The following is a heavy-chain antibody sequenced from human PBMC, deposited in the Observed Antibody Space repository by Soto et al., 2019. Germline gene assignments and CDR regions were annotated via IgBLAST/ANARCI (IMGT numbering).Heavy chain of an antibody. CDR2: IYYSGST. V-gene: IGHV4-34*01. D-gene: IGHD5-18*01. CDR1: GGSFSGYY. J-gene: IGHJ4*02. CDR3: ARGREYSYGYSGYYFDY. Sequence: SETLSLTCAVYGGSFSGYYWSWIRQPPGKGLEWIGEIYYSGSTYYNPSLKSRVTISVDTSKNQFSLKLSSVTAADTAVYYCARGREYSYGYSGYYFDYWGQGTLVTVSS.